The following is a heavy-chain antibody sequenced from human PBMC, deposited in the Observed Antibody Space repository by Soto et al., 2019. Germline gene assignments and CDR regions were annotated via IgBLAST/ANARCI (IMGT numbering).Heavy chain of an antibody. CDR2: LSGRGDTT. V-gene: IGHV3-23*01. J-gene: IGHJ4*02. CDR1: GFDFRAYA. Sequence: EVQLLESGGGFVQPGGSLRLSCAASGFDFRAYAMGWVRQTPGKGLEWVSGLSGRGDTTDYAESVKGRFTISRDNSKNMFDLQMNGLRVDDTAIYYCAKAIGAAGLYDHWGQGTLVTVSS. D-gene: IGHD6-13*01. CDR3: AKAIGAAGLYDH.